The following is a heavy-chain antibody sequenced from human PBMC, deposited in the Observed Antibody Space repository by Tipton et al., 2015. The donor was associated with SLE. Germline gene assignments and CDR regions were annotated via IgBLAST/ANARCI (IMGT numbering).Heavy chain of an antibody. CDR2: LDDSGNT. CDR1: DDSLSSSY. Sequence: TLSLTCVVSDDSLSSSYWSWIRQPPGKGLEWIASLDDSGNTNYNPSLRSRVTTSLDTSKNQVSLKPTSVTAADTAMYYCVGYNNDSWGLYFWGRGTLVTVSS. CDR3: VGYNNDSWGLYF. D-gene: IGHD2-15*01. J-gene: IGHJ4*02. V-gene: IGHV4-59*12.